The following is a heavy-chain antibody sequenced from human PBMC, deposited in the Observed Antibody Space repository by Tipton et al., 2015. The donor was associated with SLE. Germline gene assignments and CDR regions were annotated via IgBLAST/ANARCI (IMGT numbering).Heavy chain of an antibody. J-gene: IGHJ5*02. CDR1: GGSISSSSYY. V-gene: IGHV4-39*07. CDR3: ARAGGGDSNWFDP. D-gene: IGHD2-21*01. Sequence: TLSLTCTVSGGSISSSSYYWGWIRQPPGKGLEWIGSIYYSGSTYYNPSLKSRVTISVDTSKNQFSLKLSSVTAADTAVYYCARAGGGDSNWFDPWGHGTLVTVSS. CDR2: IYYSGST.